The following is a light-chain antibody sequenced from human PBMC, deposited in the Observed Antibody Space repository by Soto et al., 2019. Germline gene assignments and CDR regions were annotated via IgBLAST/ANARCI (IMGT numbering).Light chain of an antibody. CDR2: GIS. Sequence: FHMNNSPSSLSASLRYRFTITSGSSQSFSTYLAWYQQKPGKVPKLLISGISTLQRGVPSRFSASGSGTDFTLTISSLQPEDFATYYCQQDLRPPLTFGPGTKVDIK. CDR1: QSFSTY. CDR3: QQDLRPPLT. V-gene: IGKV1-27*01. J-gene: IGKJ3*01.